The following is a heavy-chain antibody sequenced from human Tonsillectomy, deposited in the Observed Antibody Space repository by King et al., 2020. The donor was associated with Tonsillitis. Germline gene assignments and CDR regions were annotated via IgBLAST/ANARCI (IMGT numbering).Heavy chain of an antibody. CDR3: ARIAPQLGVFDY. CDR1: GFTFSSYW. V-gene: IGHV3-74*01. Sequence: VQLVESGGGLVQPGGSLRLSCAASGFTFSSYWMHWVRQAPGKGLVWVSRINSDRSSTSYADSVKGRFTISRDNAKNTLYLQMNSLRAEDTAVYYCARIAPQLGVFDYWGQGTLVTVSS. D-gene: IGHD6-6*01. CDR2: INSDRSST. J-gene: IGHJ4*02.